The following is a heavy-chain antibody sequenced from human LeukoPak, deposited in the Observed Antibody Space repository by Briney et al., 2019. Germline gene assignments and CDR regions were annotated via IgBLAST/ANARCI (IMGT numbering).Heavy chain of an antibody. V-gene: IGHV4-4*07. CDR2: IQSSGNT. D-gene: IGHD5-24*01. CDR1: GGSFRRYD. CDR3: ARDYAFTSLEMATIFNWFDP. J-gene: IGHJ5*02. Sequence: TSETLSLTCAVSGGSFRRYDWSWLRQPAGKGLEWIERIQSSGNTNYNPSLESRVTMSLDTSMNEFSLRLISVTAADTGVYFCARDYAFTSLEMATIFNWFDPWGQGTLVTVSS.